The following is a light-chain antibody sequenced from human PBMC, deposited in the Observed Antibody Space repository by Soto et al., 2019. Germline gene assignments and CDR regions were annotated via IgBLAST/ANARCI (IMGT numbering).Light chain of an antibody. CDR2: GAS. Sequence: IVMTQSPATLSVSPGERATLSCRASQSVSSKLAWYQQKPGQAPRLLIYGASTRATGIPARFSGSGSGTEFTLTISSLQSEDFAVYNCQQYDNWPPWTFGQGTKVEIK. CDR1: QSVSSK. CDR3: QQYDNWPPWT. J-gene: IGKJ1*01. V-gene: IGKV3-15*01.